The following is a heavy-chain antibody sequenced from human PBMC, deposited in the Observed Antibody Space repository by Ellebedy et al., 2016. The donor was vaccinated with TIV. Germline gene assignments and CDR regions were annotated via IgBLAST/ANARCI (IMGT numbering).Heavy chain of an antibody. D-gene: IGHD3-10*01. J-gene: IGHJ3*02. CDR3: ATDMEKEFSDAFDI. Sequence: ASVKVSCKVSGYTLTELSMHWVRQAPGKGLEWMGGFDPEDGETIYAQKFQGRVTMTEDTSTDTAYMELSSLRSEDTAVYYCATDMEKEFSDAFDIWGQGTMVTVSS. V-gene: IGHV1-24*01. CDR1: GYTLTELS. CDR2: FDPEDGET.